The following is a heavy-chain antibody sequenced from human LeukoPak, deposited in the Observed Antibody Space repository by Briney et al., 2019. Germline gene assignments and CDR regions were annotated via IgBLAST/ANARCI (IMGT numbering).Heavy chain of an antibody. CDR3: ARLHDYGDRGDAFDI. J-gene: IGHJ3*02. V-gene: IGHV5-51*01. D-gene: IGHD4-17*01. CDR1: GYSFTSYW. CDR2: IYPGDSDT. Sequence: GESLKISCKGSGYSFTSYWIGWVRQMPGKGLEWMGIIYPGDSDTRYSPSFQGLVTLSADKSISTAYLQWSSLKASDTAMYYCARLHDYGDRGDAFDIWGQGTMVTVSS.